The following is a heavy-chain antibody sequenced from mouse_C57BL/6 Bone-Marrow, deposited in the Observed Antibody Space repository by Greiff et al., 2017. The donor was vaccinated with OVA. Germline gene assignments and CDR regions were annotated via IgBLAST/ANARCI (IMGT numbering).Heavy chain of an antibody. Sequence: EVMLVESGGGLVKPGGSLKLSCAASGFTFSDYGMHWVRQAPEKGLEWVAYISSGSSTIYYADTVKGRFTISRDNAKNTLFLQMTSLRSEDTAMYYCARYSNYVDWYFDVWGTGTTVTVSS. V-gene: IGHV5-17*01. CDR2: ISSGSSTI. CDR1: GFTFSDYG. J-gene: IGHJ1*03. CDR3: ARYSNYVDWYFDV. D-gene: IGHD2-5*01.